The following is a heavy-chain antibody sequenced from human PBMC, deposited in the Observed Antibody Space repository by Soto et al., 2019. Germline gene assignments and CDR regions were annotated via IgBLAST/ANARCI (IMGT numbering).Heavy chain of an antibody. J-gene: IGHJ4*02. CDR3: ARQLSLSPTVSVDY. D-gene: IGHD4-17*01. CDR2: IYPGDSDT. Sequence: GESLKISCKASGYRFTTYWIGWVRQLPGKGPEWMGVIYPGDSDTRYSPSFQGQVTISADKTIGTVYLRWGSLKASDTAMYYCARQLSLSPTVSVDYWGQGTLVTVSS. V-gene: IGHV5-51*01. CDR1: GYRFTTYW.